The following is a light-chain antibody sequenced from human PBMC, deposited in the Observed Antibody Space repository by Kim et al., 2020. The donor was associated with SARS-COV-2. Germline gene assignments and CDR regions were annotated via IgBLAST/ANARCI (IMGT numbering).Light chain of an antibody. CDR2: GAS. CDR3: QQYGSSHPLT. CDR1: QTVTSSY. J-gene: IGKJ4*01. Sequence: EIMLTQYPGTLSLSPGERATLSCRASQTVTSSYLAWYQHKPGQAPRLLIYGASTRATDIPDRFSGSGSGTDFTFTISRLEPEDFAVYFCQQYGSSHPLTFGGGTKVDIK. V-gene: IGKV3-20*01.